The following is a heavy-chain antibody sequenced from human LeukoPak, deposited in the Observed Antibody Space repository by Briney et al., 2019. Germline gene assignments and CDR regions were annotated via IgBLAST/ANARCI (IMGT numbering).Heavy chain of an antibody. J-gene: IGHJ6*03. CDR1: GFTFSNYA. V-gene: IGHV3-23*01. Sequence: GGSLRLSCAASGFTFSNYAMSWVRQAPGKGLEWVSAISGSGGTPYYADSVKGRFSISRDNSRDTLYLQMNSLRAEDAAVYYCAKGGATYFYYYYMDVWGKGTTVTVSS. CDR2: ISGSGGTP. CDR3: AKGGATYFYYYYMDV. D-gene: IGHD1-26*01.